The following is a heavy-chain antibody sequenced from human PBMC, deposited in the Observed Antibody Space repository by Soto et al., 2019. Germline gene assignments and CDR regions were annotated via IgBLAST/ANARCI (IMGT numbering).Heavy chain of an antibody. CDR1: GGSISSYY. CDR2: IYTSGST. D-gene: IGHD5-12*01. CDR3: ARDLKWPTIGGWFDP. V-gene: IGHV4-4*07. J-gene: IGHJ5*02. Sequence: SETLSLTCTVSGGSISSYYWSWIRQPAGKGLEWIGRIYTSGSTNYNPSLKSRVTMSVDTSKNQFSLKLSSVTAADTAVYYCARDLKWPTIGGWFDPWGQGTLVTVSS.